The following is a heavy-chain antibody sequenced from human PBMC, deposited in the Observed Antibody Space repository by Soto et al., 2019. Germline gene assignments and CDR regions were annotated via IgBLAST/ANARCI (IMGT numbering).Heavy chain of an antibody. CDR2: INGDGTTT. CDR1: GFTLSTYW. V-gene: IGHV3-74*02. Sequence: EVRLVESGGGLVQPGGSLRLSCAASGFTLSTYWMHWVRQAPGKGLVWVSRINGDGTTTQYADSVKGRFTISRDNAKNTLYLQMNTLRGDDTAMYYCASIPMVRGPSDYWGQGTLVTVSS. J-gene: IGHJ4*02. CDR3: ASIPMVRGPSDY. D-gene: IGHD3-10*01.